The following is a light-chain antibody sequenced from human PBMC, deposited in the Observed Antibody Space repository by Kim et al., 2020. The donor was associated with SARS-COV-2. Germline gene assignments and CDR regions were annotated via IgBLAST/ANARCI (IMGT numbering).Light chain of an antibody. V-gene: IGKV1-33*01. J-gene: IGKJ4*01. CDR3: QQYDNLPLT. CDR1: HDITNY. CDR2: DAS. Sequence: ASVGDKVTITCQARHDITNYLNWYQRKPGKATELLIYDASILYTGVPSEFSGNESGTDFAFSINSLQPEDIATYCCQQYDNLPLTFGGGTKLDIK.